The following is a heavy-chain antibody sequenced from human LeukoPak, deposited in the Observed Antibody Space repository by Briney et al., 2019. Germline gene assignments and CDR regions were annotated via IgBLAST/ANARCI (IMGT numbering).Heavy chain of an antibody. Sequence: GGSLRLSCAASGFTFSSYAMHWVRQAPGKGLEWVAVISYDGSNKYYADSVKGRFTISRDNSKNTLYLQMNSLRAEDTAVYYCAKEHESTIFGVVSVDYWGQGTLVTVSS. D-gene: IGHD3-3*01. CDR3: AKEHESTIFGVVSVDY. V-gene: IGHV3-30-3*01. CDR1: GFTFSSYA. J-gene: IGHJ4*02. CDR2: ISYDGSNK.